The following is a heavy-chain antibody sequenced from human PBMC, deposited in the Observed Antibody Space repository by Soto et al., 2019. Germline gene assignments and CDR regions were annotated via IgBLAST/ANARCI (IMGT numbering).Heavy chain of an antibody. D-gene: IGHD3-3*01. Sequence: SETLSLTCAVYGGSFSGYYWSWIRQPPGKGLEWIGEINHSGSTNYNPSLKSRVTISVDTSKNQFSLKLSSVTAADTAVYYCARGESVLRFLEWSDEHAFDIWGQGTMVTVSS. CDR2: INHSGST. V-gene: IGHV4-34*01. CDR1: GGSFSGYY. CDR3: ARGESVLRFLEWSDEHAFDI. J-gene: IGHJ3*02.